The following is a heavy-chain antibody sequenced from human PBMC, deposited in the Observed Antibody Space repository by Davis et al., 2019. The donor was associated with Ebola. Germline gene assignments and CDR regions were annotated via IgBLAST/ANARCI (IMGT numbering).Heavy chain of an antibody. J-gene: IGHJ6*03. V-gene: IGHV1-46*01. CDR3: ATRDSSSSWYYYYMDV. Sequence: AASVKVSCKASGYTFTSYYMHWVRQAPGQGLEWMGIINPSGGSTSYAQKFQGRDTISADESTSTAFMELTGLRSEDTAMYYCATRDSSSSWYYYYMDVWGKGTTVTVSS. D-gene: IGHD6-6*01. CDR1: GYTFTSYY. CDR2: INPSGGST.